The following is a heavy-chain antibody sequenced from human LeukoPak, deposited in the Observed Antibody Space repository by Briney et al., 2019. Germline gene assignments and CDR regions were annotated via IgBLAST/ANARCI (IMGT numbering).Heavy chain of an antibody. CDR2: TYYRSKWSN. CDR3: ASAGCSTTWYSFFDS. J-gene: IGHJ4*02. Sequence: SQTLSLTCAISGDSVSSITAAWNWIRQSPSRGLEWLGRTYYRSKWSNDYAVSLRGRITINPDTSKNQFSLQLNSVTPEDTAVYYCASAGCSTTWYSFFDSWGQGTLVTVSS. V-gene: IGHV6-1*01. D-gene: IGHD6-13*01. CDR1: GDSVSSITAA.